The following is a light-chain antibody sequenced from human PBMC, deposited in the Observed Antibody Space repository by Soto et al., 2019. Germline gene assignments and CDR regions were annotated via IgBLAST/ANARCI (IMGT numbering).Light chain of an antibody. Sequence: QSALTQPASVSGSPGQSITISCTGTSSDVGGYNFVSWYQHHPGEAPKLMIYDVSNRPSGVSNRFSGSKSGNTASLTISGLQAEDEADYYCSSYTSSTTLYVFGTGTKVT. J-gene: IGLJ1*01. CDR1: SSDVGGYNF. CDR3: SSYTSSTTLYV. V-gene: IGLV2-14*03. CDR2: DVS.